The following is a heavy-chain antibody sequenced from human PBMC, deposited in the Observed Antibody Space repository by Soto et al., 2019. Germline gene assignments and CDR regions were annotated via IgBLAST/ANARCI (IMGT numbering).Heavy chain of an antibody. CDR3: ASRRYYDFWSGSNWFDP. Sequence: GASVKVSCKASGGTFSSYAISWVRQAPGQGLEWMGGIIPIFGTANYAQKFQGRVTITADKSTSTAYMELSSLRSEDTAVYYCASRRYYDFWSGSNWFDPWGQGTLVTVSS. D-gene: IGHD3-3*01. CDR1: GGTFSSYA. CDR2: IIPIFGTA. J-gene: IGHJ5*02. V-gene: IGHV1-69*06.